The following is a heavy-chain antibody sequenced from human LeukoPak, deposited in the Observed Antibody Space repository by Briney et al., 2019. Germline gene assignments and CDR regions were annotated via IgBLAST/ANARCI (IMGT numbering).Heavy chain of an antibody. CDR3: ARHNTMVRGVIPFDY. CDR2: IYHSGST. D-gene: IGHD3-10*01. J-gene: IGHJ4*02. CDR1: GYSISSGYY. Sequence: PSETLSLTCAVSGYSISSGYYWGWIRQPPGKGLEWIGSIYHSGSTYYNPSLKSRVTISVDTSKNQFSLKLSSVTAADTAVYYCARHNTMVRGVIPFDYSGQGTLVTVSS. V-gene: IGHV4-38-2*01.